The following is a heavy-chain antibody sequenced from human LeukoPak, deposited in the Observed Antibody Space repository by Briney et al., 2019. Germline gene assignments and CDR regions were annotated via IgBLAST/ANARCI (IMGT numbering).Heavy chain of an antibody. Sequence: MTGGSLRLSCAASGFTFSSYSMNWVRQAPGKGLEWVSSISSSSSYIYYADSVKGRFTISRDNAKNSLYLQMNSLRAEDTAVYYCARDGGRSSTSLGYWGQGTQVTVSS. J-gene: IGHJ4*02. CDR2: ISSSSSYI. D-gene: IGHD2-2*01. V-gene: IGHV3-21*01. CDR3: ARDGGRSSTSLGY. CDR1: GFTFSSYS.